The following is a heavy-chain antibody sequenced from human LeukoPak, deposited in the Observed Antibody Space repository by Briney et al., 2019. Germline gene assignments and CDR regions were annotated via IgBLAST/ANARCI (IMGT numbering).Heavy chain of an antibody. D-gene: IGHD2-15*01. CDR1: GYTFTSYG. J-gene: IGHJ5*02. CDR2: ISAYNGNT. Sequence: ASVKVSCKASGYTFTSYGISWVRQAPGQGLEWMGWISAYNGNTNYAQKLQGRVTMTTDTSTSTAYMELRSLRSDDTAVYYRARDADIVVVVAATSNNWFDPWGQGTLVTVSS. V-gene: IGHV1-18*01. CDR3: ARDADIVVVVAATSNNWFDP.